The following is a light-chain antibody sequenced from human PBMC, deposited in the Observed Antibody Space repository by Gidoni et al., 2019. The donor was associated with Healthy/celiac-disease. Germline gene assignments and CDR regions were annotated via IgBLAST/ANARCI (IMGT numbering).Light chain of an antibody. V-gene: IGLV2-14*01. Sequence: QSALTQPASVSGSPGQSITISCTGTSSDVGGYNYVSWYQQHPGKAPKLMIYDVSKRPPGVSNRFSGSKSGNTASLTISGLQAEDEADYYCSSYTSSSTDYVFGTGTKVTVL. J-gene: IGLJ1*01. CDR3: SSYTSSSTDYV. CDR2: DVS. CDR1: SSDVGGYNY.